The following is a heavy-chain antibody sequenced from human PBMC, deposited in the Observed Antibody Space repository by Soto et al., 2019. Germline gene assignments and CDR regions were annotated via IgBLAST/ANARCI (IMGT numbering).Heavy chain of an antibody. D-gene: IGHD6-13*01. J-gene: IGHJ6*02. Sequence: GGSLRLSCAASGFTFSSYEMSWVRQAPGKGLEWVSYISGSGSTIYYADSVKGRFTISRDNAKNSLYLQMNSLRAEDTAVYYCARCPPDIAAAGPDYYYYGMDVWGQGTTVTVSS. V-gene: IGHV3-48*03. CDR1: GFTFSSYE. CDR3: ARCPPDIAAAGPDYYYYGMDV. CDR2: ISGSGSTI.